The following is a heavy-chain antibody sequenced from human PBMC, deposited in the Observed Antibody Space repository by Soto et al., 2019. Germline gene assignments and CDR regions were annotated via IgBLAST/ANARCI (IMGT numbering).Heavy chain of an antibody. CDR1: GFTFSGNA. CDR2: ISAGGTT. CDR3: AKDPLTRGWFDP. V-gene: IGHV3-23*01. J-gene: IGHJ5*02. Sequence: PGGSLRLSCAASGFTFSGNAMTWVRQAPGKGLDWVSGISAGGTTYYADSAKGRFTISRDNSKNTLYLQMNSLRGDDTAVYYCAKDPLTRGWFDPWGHGTLVTVSS.